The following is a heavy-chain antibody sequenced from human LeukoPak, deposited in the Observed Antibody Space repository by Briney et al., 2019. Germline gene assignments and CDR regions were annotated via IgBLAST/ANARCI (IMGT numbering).Heavy chain of an antibody. CDR3: ATPSIAARSPAFDI. CDR2: INHSGST. CDR1: GGSFSGYY. D-gene: IGHD6-6*01. V-gene: IGHV4-34*01. J-gene: IGHJ3*02. Sequence: SETLSLTCAVYGGSFSGYYWSWIRQPPGKGLEWIGEINHSGSTNYNPSLKSRVTISVDTSKNQFSLKLSSVTAADTAVYYCATPSIAARSPAFDIWGQGTMVTVSS.